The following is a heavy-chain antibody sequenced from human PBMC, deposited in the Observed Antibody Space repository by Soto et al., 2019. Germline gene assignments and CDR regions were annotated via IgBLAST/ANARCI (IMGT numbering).Heavy chain of an antibody. CDR1: GFDFSNTG. V-gene: IGHV3-33*01. J-gene: IGHJ1*01. Sequence: QVQLVKSGGGVVQPGRSLRLSCAASGFDFSNTGMHWVRQAPGKGLEWVAIIYSDGSKKYYADSVKGRFTVSRDNSKNMLYVQMSSLRVDDTAIYYCASEAKEKDALGLELIVATGLGCWGQGALVTVSS. CDR2: IYSDGSKK. D-gene: IGHD5-12*01. CDR3: ASEAKEKDALGLELIVATGLGC.